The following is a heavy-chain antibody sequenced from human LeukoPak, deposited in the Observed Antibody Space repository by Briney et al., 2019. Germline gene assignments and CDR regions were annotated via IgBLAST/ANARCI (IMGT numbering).Heavy chain of an antibody. V-gene: IGHV3-74*01. CDR3: ARGPNSNWSGLDF. J-gene: IGHJ4*02. CDR2: ISPTGSTT. Sequence: GGSLRLSCAASGLTFSSDWMHWVRQVPGKGLVWVSRISPTGSTTSYADSVKGRFTVSGDNAKNTLYLQVSNLRAEDTAVYYCARGPNSNWSGLDFWGQGTLLTVSS. CDR1: GLTFSSDW. D-gene: IGHD6-6*01.